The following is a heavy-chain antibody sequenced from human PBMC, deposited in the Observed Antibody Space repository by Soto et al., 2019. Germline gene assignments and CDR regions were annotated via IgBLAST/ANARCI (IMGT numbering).Heavy chain of an antibody. Sequence: QVQLVESGGGVVQPGGSLRLSCAASGFTFRSYGMHRVRQAPGKGLGWVAVISYDGSNKYYADSVKGGFTISRDNSKNTLYLPMNSLRAEDTAVYYCAKDDGGSYYPFSYYYYGKDVWGQGTTVTVSS. CDR2: ISYDGSNK. D-gene: IGHD1-26*01. J-gene: IGHJ6*02. V-gene: IGHV3-30*18. CDR1: GFTFRSYG. CDR3: AKDDGGSYYPFSYYYYGKDV.